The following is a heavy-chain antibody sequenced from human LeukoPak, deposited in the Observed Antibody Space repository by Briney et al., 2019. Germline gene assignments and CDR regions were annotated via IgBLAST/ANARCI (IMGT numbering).Heavy chain of an antibody. CDR3: ARGRDSSSSYPGY. CDR1: GFTFGIYT. Sequence: GGSLRLSCATSGFTFGIYTMNWVRQAPGKGLEWVSSISSTSTYINYADSLKGRFTISRDNVKNSLYLQMNSLRAEDTAVYYCARGRDSSSSYPGYWGQGTLVTVSS. V-gene: IGHV3-21*01. CDR2: ISSTSTYI. D-gene: IGHD6-6*01. J-gene: IGHJ4*02.